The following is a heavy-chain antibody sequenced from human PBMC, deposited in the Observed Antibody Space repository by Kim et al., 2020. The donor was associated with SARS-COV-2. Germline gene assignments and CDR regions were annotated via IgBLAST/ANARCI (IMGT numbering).Heavy chain of an antibody. CDR3: ARDIMVRGVITNWFDP. J-gene: IGHJ5*02. Sequence: ASVKVSCKASGYTFTSYAMHWVRQAPGQRLEWMGWINAGNGNTKYSQKFQGRVTITRDTSASTAYMELSSLRSEDTAVYYCARDIMVRGVITNWFDPWGQGTLVTVSS. CDR2: INAGNGNT. D-gene: IGHD3-10*01. V-gene: IGHV1-3*01. CDR1: GYTFTSYA.